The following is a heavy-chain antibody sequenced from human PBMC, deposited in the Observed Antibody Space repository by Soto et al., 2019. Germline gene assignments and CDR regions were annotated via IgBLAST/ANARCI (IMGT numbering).Heavy chain of an antibody. V-gene: IGHV3-30-3*01. D-gene: IGHD5-12*01. CDR1: GFTFSDYY. Sequence: PGGSLRLSCAASGFTFSDYYMSWIRQAPGKGLEWVAVISYDGSNKYYADSVKGRFTISRDNSKNTLYLQMNSLRAEDTAVYYCARDYYRFNSGYGFSMDVWGQGTTVTVSS. CDR3: ARDYYRFNSGYGFSMDV. J-gene: IGHJ6*02. CDR2: ISYDGSNK.